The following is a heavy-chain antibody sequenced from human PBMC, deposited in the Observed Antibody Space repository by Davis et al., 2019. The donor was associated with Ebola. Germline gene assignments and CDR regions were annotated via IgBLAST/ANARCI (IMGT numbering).Heavy chain of an antibody. J-gene: IGHJ5*02. CDR1: GGSISSYY. CDR3: AGVETTVTTGWFDP. D-gene: IGHD4-17*01. V-gene: IGHV4-59*01. Sequence: SETLSLTCTVSGGSISSYYWSWIRQPPGKGLEWIGYIYYSGSTNYNPSLKSRVTISVDTSKNQFSLKLSSVTAADTAVYYCAGVETTVTTGWFDPWGQGTLVTVSS. CDR2: IYYSGST.